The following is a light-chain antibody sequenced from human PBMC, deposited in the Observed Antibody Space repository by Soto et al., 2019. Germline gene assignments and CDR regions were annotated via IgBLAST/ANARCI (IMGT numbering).Light chain of an antibody. CDR2: EAS. V-gene: IGKV1-5*01. J-gene: IGKJ1*01. CDR3: QQYDNYYRST. Sequence: DIQMTQSPSTLSASVGDRVTITCRASQSIGKWLAWYQQKPGRAPNLLIYEASSLESGVPSRFSGSGSGTEFTLTISSLQPGDFATYYCQQYDNYYRSTFGQGTKVEIK. CDR1: QSIGKW.